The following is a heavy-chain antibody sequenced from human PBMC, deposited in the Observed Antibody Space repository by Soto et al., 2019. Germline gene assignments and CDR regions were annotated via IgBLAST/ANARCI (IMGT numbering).Heavy chain of an antibody. CDR3: ARDRENGTTDWSYGMDV. CDR1: GVSFSSHS. V-gene: IGHV3-21*01. J-gene: IGHJ6*01. CDR2: ISSSSSYI. Sequence: GSXRRSWAASGVSFSSHSMNWVRQAPGKGLEWVSSISSSSSYIYYADSVKGRFTISRDNAKNSLYLQMNSLRAEDTAVYYCARDRENGTTDWSYGMDVRRQATTVTVSS. D-gene: IGHD1-1*01.